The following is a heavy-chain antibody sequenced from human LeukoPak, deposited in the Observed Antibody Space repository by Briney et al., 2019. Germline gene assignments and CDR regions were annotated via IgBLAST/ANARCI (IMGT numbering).Heavy chain of an antibody. V-gene: IGHV1-18*04. D-gene: IGHD3-3*01. Sequence: ASVKVSCKASGDIFTGYYVHWVRQATGQGLEWMGWMNPNSGNTADAQKLQGRVTMTTDTSTSTAYMELRSLRSDDTAVYYCARGPRITIFGVVMANDAFDIWGQGTMVTVSS. CDR2: MNPNSGNT. CDR1: GDIFTGYY. J-gene: IGHJ3*02. CDR3: ARGPRITIFGVVMANDAFDI.